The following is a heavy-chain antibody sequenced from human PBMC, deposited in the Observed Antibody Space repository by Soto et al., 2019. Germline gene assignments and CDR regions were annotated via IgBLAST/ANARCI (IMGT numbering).Heavy chain of an antibody. D-gene: IGHD5-18*01. CDR3: ARDRSSELQLWRFYGMDV. Sequence: EVQLVESGGRLVQPGGSLRLSCAASGFTFSSYSMNWVRQAPGKGLEWVSYISSSSSTIYYADSVKGRFTISRDNAKNSLYLQMNSLRDEDTAVYYCARDRSSELQLWRFYGMDVWGQGTTVTVSS. CDR1: GFTFSSYS. J-gene: IGHJ6*02. CDR2: ISSSSSTI. V-gene: IGHV3-48*02.